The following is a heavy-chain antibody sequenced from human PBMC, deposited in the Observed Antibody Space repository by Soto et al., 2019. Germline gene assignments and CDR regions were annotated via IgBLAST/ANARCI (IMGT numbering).Heavy chain of an antibody. J-gene: IGHJ4*02. V-gene: IGHV3-48*03. CDR1: GFTFSSYE. D-gene: IGHD3-22*01. Sequence: LRLSCAASGFTFSSYEMNWVRQAPGKGLEWVAYISSSGKTIHYADSVKGRFAISRDNAKNSLYLQMNSLRAEDTAVYYCARDIDYYDSSGYQDYWGQGTLVTVSS. CDR2: ISSSGKTI. CDR3: ARDIDYYDSSGYQDY.